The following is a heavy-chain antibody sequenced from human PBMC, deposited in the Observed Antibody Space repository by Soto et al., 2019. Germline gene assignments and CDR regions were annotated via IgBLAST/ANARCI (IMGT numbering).Heavy chain of an antibody. CDR2: IWYDGGNK. CDR1: GFTFSSYG. V-gene: IGHV3-33*01. Sequence: PGGSLRLSCAASGFTFSSYGMHWVRQAPGKGLEWVAVIWYDGGNKYYADSVKGRFAISRDNSKNTLYLQMGSLRAEDTAVYYCARGSEGYHYDMDVWGQGTTVTVSS. CDR3: ARGSEGYHYDMDV. J-gene: IGHJ6*02.